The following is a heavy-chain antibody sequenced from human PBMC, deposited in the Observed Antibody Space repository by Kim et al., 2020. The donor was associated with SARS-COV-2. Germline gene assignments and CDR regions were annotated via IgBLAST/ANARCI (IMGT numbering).Heavy chain of an antibody. Sequence: SETLSLTCSVSGDSIFNSIYYWGWIRQPPGKGLEWIASIFYSGSTSYSPSLKSRVTISVDTSKNQFSLNLISVTAADTALYYCVRHLYQNSYGFDPWGQGTLVTVSS. V-gene: IGHV4-39*01. D-gene: IGHD5-18*01. CDR3: VRHLYQNSYGFDP. CDR1: GDSIFNSIYY. J-gene: IGHJ5*02. CDR2: IFYSGST.